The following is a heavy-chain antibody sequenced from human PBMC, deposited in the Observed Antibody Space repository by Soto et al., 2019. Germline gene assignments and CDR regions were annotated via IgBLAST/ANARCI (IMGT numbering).Heavy chain of an antibody. CDR2: IDPRDSYT. CDR3: AREKSDLQRVNWLDP. J-gene: IGHJ5*02. V-gene: IGHV5-10-1*01. D-gene: IGHD2-21*01. Sequence: GESLKISCEAAGYSFTTYWISCVRQMPGKGLEWMGAIDPRDSYTKYSPSFQGHVTISVDKSISTAYLQWNSLKASDTDIYYCAREKSDLQRVNWLDPWGQGTLVTASS. CDR1: GYSFTTYW.